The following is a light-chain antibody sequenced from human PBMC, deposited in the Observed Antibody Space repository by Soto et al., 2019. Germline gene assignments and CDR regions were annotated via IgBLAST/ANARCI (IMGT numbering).Light chain of an antibody. Sequence: SYELTQPPSVPVAPGQTARISCEGDNIGSKSVYWHQQKPGQAPVLVVYDDRDRPSGIPERFSGSNSGNTATLTINRVEAGDEADYYCQVWDSTSAQYVFGNGTKVTAL. CDR3: QVWDSTSAQYV. CDR1: NIGSKS. J-gene: IGLJ1*01. V-gene: IGLV3-21*02. CDR2: DDR.